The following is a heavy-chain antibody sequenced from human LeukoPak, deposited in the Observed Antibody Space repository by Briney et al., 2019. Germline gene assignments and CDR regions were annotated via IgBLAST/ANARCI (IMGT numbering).Heavy chain of an antibody. D-gene: IGHD3-22*01. CDR3: AVGHYYHSSGYLFGS. Sequence: PSQTLSLTCTVSGGSISTGDYYWSWIRQPPGKGLEYIGYIYYSGSTYYNPSLKSRITISVDTSKNQFSLKLSSVPAADTAVYYCAVGHYYHSSGYLFGSWGQGTLVTVSS. J-gene: IGHJ4*02. CDR1: GGSISTGDYY. V-gene: IGHV4-30-4*01. CDR2: IYYSGST.